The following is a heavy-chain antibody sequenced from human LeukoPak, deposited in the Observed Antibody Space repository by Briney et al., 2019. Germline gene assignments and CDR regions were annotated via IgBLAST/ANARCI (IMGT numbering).Heavy chain of an antibody. J-gene: IGHJ5*02. V-gene: IGHV4-59*01. CDR3: ARDSGGNWFDP. Sequence: SETLSLTCTVSGGSISSYYWSWIRQPPGKGLEWIGYIYYSGSTNYNPSLKSRVTISVDTSKNQFSLKLSSVTAAGTAVYYCARDSGGNWFDPWGQGTLVTVSS. D-gene: IGHD1-26*01. CDR1: GGSISSYY. CDR2: IYYSGST.